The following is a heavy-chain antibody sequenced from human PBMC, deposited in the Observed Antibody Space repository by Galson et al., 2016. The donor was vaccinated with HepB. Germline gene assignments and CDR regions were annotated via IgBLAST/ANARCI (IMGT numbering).Heavy chain of an antibody. CDR1: GGSFSGYS. V-gene: IGHV4-34*01. Sequence: SETLSLTCAVYGGSFSGYSWTWIRQSPGKGLEWIGEINHSGSTNYNSSLKSRVTISVDTSKNQFSLRLTSVTAADTAVYYCARGSSFWSGYEYYGMDVGGQGTTVTCSS. D-gene: IGHD3-3*01. J-gene: IGHJ6*02. CDR3: ARGSSFWSGYEYYGMDV. CDR2: INHSGST.